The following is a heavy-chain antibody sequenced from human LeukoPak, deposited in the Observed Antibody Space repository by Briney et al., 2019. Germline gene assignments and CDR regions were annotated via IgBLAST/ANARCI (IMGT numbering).Heavy chain of an antibody. CDR2: IYYSGNT. D-gene: IGHD3-10*02. Sequence: SETLSLTCTVSGGSISPYYWSWIRQPPGKGLEWLGYIYYSGNTGYNPSLKSRVAISVDTSKNQFSLKLSSVTAADTAVYYCARSTGSTMFIDYWGRGTLVTVSS. CDR3: ARSTGSTMFIDY. CDR1: GGSISPYY. J-gene: IGHJ4*02. V-gene: IGHV4-59*01.